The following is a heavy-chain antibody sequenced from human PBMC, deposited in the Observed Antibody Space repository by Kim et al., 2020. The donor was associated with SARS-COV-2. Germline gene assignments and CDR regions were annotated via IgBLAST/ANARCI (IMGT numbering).Heavy chain of an antibody. CDR3: AKGTYSSGWTYFDY. CDR2: ISYDGSNK. CDR1: GFTFSSYG. J-gene: IGHJ4*02. Sequence: GGSLRLSCAASGFTFSSYGMHWVRQAPGKGLGWVAVISYDGSNKYYADSVKGRFTISRDNSKNTRYLQMTSLRAEDTGVYYCAKGTYSSGWTYFDYWGQGTLVTVSS. D-gene: IGHD6-19*01. V-gene: IGHV3-30*18.